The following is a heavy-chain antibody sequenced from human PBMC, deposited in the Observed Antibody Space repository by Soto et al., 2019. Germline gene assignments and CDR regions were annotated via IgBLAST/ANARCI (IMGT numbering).Heavy chain of an antibody. CDR1: GFTFSSYG. CDR3: AKGSYYYDSSGLDY. J-gene: IGHJ4*02. Sequence: PGGSLRLSCAASGFTFSSYGMHWVRQAPGKGLVWVAVISYDGSNKYYADSVKGRFTISRDNSKNTLYLQMNSLRAEDTAVYYCAKGSYYYDSSGLDYWGQGTLVTVSS. CDR2: ISYDGSNK. V-gene: IGHV3-30*18. D-gene: IGHD3-22*01.